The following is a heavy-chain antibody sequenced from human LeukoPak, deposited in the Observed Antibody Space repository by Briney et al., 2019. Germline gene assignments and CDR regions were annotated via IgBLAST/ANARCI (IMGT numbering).Heavy chain of an antibody. CDR3: ARGMQQLYHFDS. V-gene: IGHV4-59*01. D-gene: IGHD6-13*01. Sequence: PSETLSLTCAVSGGSISSYYWSWIRQPPGKGLEWIGYIYYSGSTTYNPSLKSRVTISVDTSKNQFSLKLLSVTAADTAVYYCARGMQQLYHFDSWGRGTLVTVSS. J-gene: IGHJ4*02. CDR2: IYYSGST. CDR1: GGSISSYY.